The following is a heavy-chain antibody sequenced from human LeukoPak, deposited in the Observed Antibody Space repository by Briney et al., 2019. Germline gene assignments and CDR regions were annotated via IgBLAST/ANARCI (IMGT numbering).Heavy chain of an antibody. CDR1: GYTFTTYD. J-gene: IGHJ6*02. Sequence: SVKVSCKASGYTFTTYDIHWVRQAPGQGLEWMGRIIPILGIANYAQKFQGRVTITADKSTSTAYMELSSLRSEDTAVYYCARALLGDCYYDSSGYYPVPRSCYGMDVWGQGTTVTVSS. CDR3: ARALLGDCYYDSSGYYPVPRSCYGMDV. D-gene: IGHD3-22*01. CDR2: IIPILGIA. V-gene: IGHV1-69*04.